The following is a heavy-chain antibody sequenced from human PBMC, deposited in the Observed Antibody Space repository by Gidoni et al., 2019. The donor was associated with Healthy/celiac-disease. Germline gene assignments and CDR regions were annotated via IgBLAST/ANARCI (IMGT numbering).Heavy chain of an antibody. D-gene: IGHD2-2*02. Sequence: QVQLVESGGGVVQPGRSLRLSCAASAFTFSSYGMHWVRQGPGKGLACVAVISYDGSNKYYADSVKGRFTISRDNSKNTLYLQMNSRRAEDTAVYYCAKLPSAVVPAVISAFDIWGQGTMVTVSS. V-gene: IGHV3-30*18. CDR3: AKLPSAVVPAVISAFDI. CDR2: ISYDGSNK. CDR1: AFTFSSYG. J-gene: IGHJ3*02.